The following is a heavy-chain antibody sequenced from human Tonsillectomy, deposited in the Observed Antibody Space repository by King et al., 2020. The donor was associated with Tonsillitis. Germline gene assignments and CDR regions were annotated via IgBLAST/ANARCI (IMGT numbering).Heavy chain of an antibody. CDR3: ASVHYYDFLDY. CDR1: GGSISSGDYF. Sequence: VQLQESGPVLVKPAQTLSLTCTVSGGSISSGDYFWSWIRQPPGKGLEWIGYMYYSWSTSYNPSLQSRVTISVDRSKNQFSLKLCSVTAADTAVYYCASVHYYDFLDYWGQGTLVTVSS. D-gene: IGHD3-22*01. V-gene: IGHV4-30-4*01. CDR2: MYYSWST. J-gene: IGHJ4*02.